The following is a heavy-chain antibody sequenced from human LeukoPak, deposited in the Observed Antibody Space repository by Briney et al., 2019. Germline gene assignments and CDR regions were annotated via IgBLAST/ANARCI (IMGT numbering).Heavy chain of an antibody. D-gene: IGHD3-9*01. CDR1: GSSLIELA. J-gene: IGHJ4*02. Sequence: ASVKVSCKVSGSSLIELAMHWVRQAPGKGLEWVGSFDPEDGEDGETHYAQKFQGRVTMTEDASTDTAYMELTSLSSEDTALYSCAMTDRYAGRPFDYWGQGTLVTVSS. CDR2: FDPEDGEDGET. CDR3: AMTDRYAGRPFDY. V-gene: IGHV1-24*01.